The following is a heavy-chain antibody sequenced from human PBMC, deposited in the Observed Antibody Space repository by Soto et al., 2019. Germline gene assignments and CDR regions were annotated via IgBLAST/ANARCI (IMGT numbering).Heavy chain of an antibody. CDR3: ARDKPYYYDSSGYCLDY. CDR2: ISAYNGNT. CDR1: GYTFTSYG. Sequence: ASVKVSCKASGYTFTSYGISWVRQAPGQGLEWMGWISAYNGNTNYAQKLQGRVTMTTDTSTSTAYMELRSLRSDDTAVYYCARDKPYYYDSSGYCLDYWGQGTTVTAPQ. J-gene: IGHJ4*03. D-gene: IGHD3-22*01. V-gene: IGHV1-18*01.